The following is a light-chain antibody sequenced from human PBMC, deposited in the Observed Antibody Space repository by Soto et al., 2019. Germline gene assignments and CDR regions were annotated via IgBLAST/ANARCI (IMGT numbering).Light chain of an antibody. CDR3: QQYNNWPWT. V-gene: IGKV3-15*01. CDR2: GAS. CDR1: QSVSSN. Sequence: EIVMTQSPATLSVSPGERATLSCGASQSVSSNLAWYQQKPGQAPRLLIYGASTRATGIPARFSGSGSGTEFTLTISRLQSEDFAVYYCQQYNNWPWTFGQGTKVEIK. J-gene: IGKJ1*01.